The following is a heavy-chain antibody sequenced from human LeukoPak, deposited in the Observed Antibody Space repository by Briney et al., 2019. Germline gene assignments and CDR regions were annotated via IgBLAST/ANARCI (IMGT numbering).Heavy chain of an antibody. V-gene: IGHV3-7*01. J-gene: IGHJ4*02. D-gene: IGHD6-13*01. CDR3: ARILIAAAGSAYFDY. Sequence: GGSLRLSCAASGFTFSSYWVSWVRQAPGKGLEWVANIKQDGSEKYYVDSVKGRFTISRDNAKNSLYLQMNSLRAEDTAVYYCARILIAAAGSAYFDYWGQGTLVTVSS. CDR2: IKQDGSEK. CDR1: GFTFSSYW.